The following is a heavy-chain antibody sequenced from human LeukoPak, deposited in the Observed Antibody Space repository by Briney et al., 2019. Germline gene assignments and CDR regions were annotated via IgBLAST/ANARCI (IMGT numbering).Heavy chain of an antibody. J-gene: IGHJ3*02. CDR1: GYTFTSYA. D-gene: IGHD2-15*01. Sequence: SVKVSCKASGYTFTSYAISWVRQAPGQGLEWMGRIIPIFGTANYAQKFQGRVTITTDESTSTAYMELSSLRSEDTAVYYCARDPVVVAAWYAFDIWGQGTMVTVSS. CDR2: IIPIFGTA. V-gene: IGHV1-69*05. CDR3: ARDPVVVAAWYAFDI.